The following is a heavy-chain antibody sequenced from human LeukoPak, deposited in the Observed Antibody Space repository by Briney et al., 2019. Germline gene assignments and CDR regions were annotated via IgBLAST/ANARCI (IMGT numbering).Heavy chain of an antibody. J-gene: IGHJ4*02. Sequence: QPGGSLRLSCAASGFTFSSYSMNWVRQAPGKGLEWVSAISGSGGSTYYADSVKGRFTISRDNSKNTLYLQMNSLRAEDTAVYYCANTDSSGYLIDYWAREPWSPSPQ. CDR3: ANTDSSGYLIDY. V-gene: IGHV3-23*01. D-gene: IGHD3-22*01. CDR2: ISGSGGST. CDR1: GFTFSSYS.